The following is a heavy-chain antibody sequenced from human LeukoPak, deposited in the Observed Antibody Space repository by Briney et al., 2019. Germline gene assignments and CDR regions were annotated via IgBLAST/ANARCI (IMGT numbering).Heavy chain of an antibody. CDR2: INHSGST. J-gene: IGHJ4*02. CDR1: GGSFSGYY. Sequence: SETPSLTCAVYGGSFSGYYWSWIRQPPGKGLEWIGEINHSGSTNYNPSLKSRVTISVDTSKNQFSLKLSSVTAADTAVYYCAIAARPRGYYFDYWGQGTLVTVSS. V-gene: IGHV4-34*01. D-gene: IGHD6-6*01. CDR3: AIAARPRGYYFDY.